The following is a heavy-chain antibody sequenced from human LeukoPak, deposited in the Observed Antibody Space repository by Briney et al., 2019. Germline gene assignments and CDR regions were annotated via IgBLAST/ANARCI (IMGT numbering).Heavy chain of an antibody. CDR1: GGPISSSSYY. CDR3: ASHQYAMDV. V-gene: IGHV4-39*01. J-gene: IGHJ6*02. CDR2: VYYSGST. Sequence: PSETLSLTCTVSGGPISSSSYYWGWIRQPPGKGLEWIGSVYYSGSTYYNASLKSRVTISVDTSKHQFSLKVNSVTAADTAVYYCASHQYAMDVWGPGTAVTVSS.